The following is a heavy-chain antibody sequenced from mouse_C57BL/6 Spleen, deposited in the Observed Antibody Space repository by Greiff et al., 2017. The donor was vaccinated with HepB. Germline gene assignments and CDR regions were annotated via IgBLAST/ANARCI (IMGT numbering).Heavy chain of an antibody. D-gene: IGHD1-1*01. Sequence: EVQLQQSGAELVRPGASVKLSCTASGFNIKDYYMHWVKQRPEQGLEWIGRIDPEDGETEYAPKFQGKATMTADTSSNTAYLQLSSLTSEDTAVYYCTTGYYGSSPWYFDVWGTGTTVTVSS. J-gene: IGHJ1*03. CDR1: GFNIKDYY. CDR2: IDPEDGET. CDR3: TTGYYGSSPWYFDV. V-gene: IGHV14-1*01.